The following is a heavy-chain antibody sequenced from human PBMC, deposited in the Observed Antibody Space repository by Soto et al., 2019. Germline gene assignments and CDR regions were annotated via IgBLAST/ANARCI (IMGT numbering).Heavy chain of an antibody. CDR3: ARGVGSGSYYNQYNWFDP. CDR1: GYTFTNYG. CDR2: INVYNGNT. D-gene: IGHD3-10*01. Sequence: QVQLVQSGGEVKKPGASVKVSCKASGYTFTNYGISWVRQAPGQGLEWMGWINVYNGNTKYAQKVQGRVTMTTDTSTRTAYMELWSLRSDDTAVYYCARGVGSGSYYNQYNWFDPWGQGTLVTVSS. V-gene: IGHV1-18*01. J-gene: IGHJ5*02.